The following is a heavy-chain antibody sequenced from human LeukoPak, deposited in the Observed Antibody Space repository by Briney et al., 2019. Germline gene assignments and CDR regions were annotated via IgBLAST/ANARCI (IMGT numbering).Heavy chain of an antibody. V-gene: IGHV4-34*01. CDR3: ARGGVPGHTMIVVEKYSWFDP. Sequence: ETLSHTCAVHGGSLSGYYWSWIRQPPGKGLEWIGEINHSGSTNYNPSLKSRVTISVDTSKNQFSLKLSSVTAADTAVYYCARGGVPGHTMIVVEKYSWFDPWGQGTLVTVSS. D-gene: IGHD3-22*01. CDR2: INHSGST. J-gene: IGHJ5*02. CDR1: GGSLSGYY.